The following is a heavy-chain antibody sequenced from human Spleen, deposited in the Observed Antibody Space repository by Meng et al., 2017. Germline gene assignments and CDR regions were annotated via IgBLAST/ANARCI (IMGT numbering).Heavy chain of an antibody. V-gene: IGHV4-39*07. CDR1: GGSISSSRYY. CDR2: IYYSGST. Sequence: SETLSLTCTVSGGSISSSRYYWGWIRQPPGKGLEWIGSIYYSGSTHYNPSLKSRVTISVDTSKNQFSLKLSSVTAADTAVYYCARAASSGYYYVAPYYFDYWGQGTLVTVSS. CDR3: ARAASSGYYYVAPYYFDY. J-gene: IGHJ4*02. D-gene: IGHD3-22*01.